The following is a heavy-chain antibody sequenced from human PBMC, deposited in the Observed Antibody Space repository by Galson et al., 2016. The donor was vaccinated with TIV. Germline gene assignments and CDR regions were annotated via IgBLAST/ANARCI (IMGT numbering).Heavy chain of an antibody. CDR1: GFSLPTDGMC. CDR2: IDWDDDK. D-gene: IGHD3-22*01. CDR3: ARISGYYDSSGHYIPRSFDY. Sequence: PALVKPPQTLTLTCTFSGFSLPTDGMCVTWIRQPPGKALEWLARIDWDDDKSYSPSLKTRLTISKDTSKNQVVLTMTNMDPVDTATYYCARISGYYDSSGHYIPRSFDYCGPGALVTVSS. J-gene: IGHJ4*02. V-gene: IGHV2-70*11.